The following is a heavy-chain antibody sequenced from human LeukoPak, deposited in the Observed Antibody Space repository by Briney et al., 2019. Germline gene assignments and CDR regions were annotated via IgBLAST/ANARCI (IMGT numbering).Heavy chain of an antibody. CDR1: GFTFSSYG. Sequence: GGSLRLSCAASGFTFSSYGMHWVRQAPGKGLEWVAFIRYDGTNKYYVDSVKGRFTISRDNSTNTLFLQMNSLRPEDTAVYYCAKDLGGFGELIDYWGQGTLVTVSS. V-gene: IGHV3-30*02. J-gene: IGHJ4*02. CDR3: AKDLGGFGELIDY. CDR2: IRYDGTNK. D-gene: IGHD3-10*01.